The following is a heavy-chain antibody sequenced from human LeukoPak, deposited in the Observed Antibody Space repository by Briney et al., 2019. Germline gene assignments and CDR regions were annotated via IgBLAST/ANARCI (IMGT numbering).Heavy chain of an antibody. D-gene: IGHD6-19*01. Sequence: GGSLRLSCAASGFTFSSYGMHWLRQAPGKGLEWLAVISYHGSNKCYADSVKGRFTISRDNSKNTLYLQMNSLRAEDTAMYYCAKGHSSGWYYFDYWGQGTLVTVSS. CDR2: ISYHGSNK. V-gene: IGHV3-30*18. CDR1: GFTFSSYG. J-gene: IGHJ4*02. CDR3: AKGHSSGWYYFDY.